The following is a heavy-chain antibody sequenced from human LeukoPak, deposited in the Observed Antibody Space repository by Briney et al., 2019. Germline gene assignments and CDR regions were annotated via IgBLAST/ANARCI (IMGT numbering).Heavy chain of an antibody. CDR1: GFTFSSYW. J-gene: IGHJ6*03. CDR2: IKQDGSGK. CDR3: ARDLGPGQYYYYYIDV. Sequence: GGSLRLSCAASGFTFSSYWMSWVRQAPGKGLEWVANIKQDGSGKYYVDSVKGRFTISRDNAKNSLYLQMNSLRAEDTAVYYCARDLGPGQYYYYYIDVWGKGTTVTVSS. V-gene: IGHV3-7*01.